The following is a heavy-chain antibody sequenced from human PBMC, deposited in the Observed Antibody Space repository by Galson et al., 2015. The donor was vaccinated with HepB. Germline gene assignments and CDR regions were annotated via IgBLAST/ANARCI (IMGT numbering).Heavy chain of an antibody. J-gene: IGHJ4*02. CDR1: GFTFSSYA. CDR2: ISYDGSNK. D-gene: IGHD6-13*01. V-gene: IGHV3-30-3*01. CDR3: AREGLQLDRAIDY. Sequence: SLRLSCAASGFTFSSYAMHWVRQAPGKGLKWVAVISYDGSNKYYADSVKGRFTISRDNSKNTLYLQMNSLRAEDTAVYYCAREGLQLDRAIDYWGQGTLVTVSS.